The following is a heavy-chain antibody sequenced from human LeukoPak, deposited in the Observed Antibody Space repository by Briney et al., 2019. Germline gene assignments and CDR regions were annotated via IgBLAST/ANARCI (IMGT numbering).Heavy chain of an antibody. CDR2: IYHSGST. J-gene: IGHJ4*02. Sequence: SETLSLTCTVSGVSITTYYWSWIRQPPGKGLEWTGYIYHSGSTNYNPSLKSRVTMSVDTSKNHFSLNLTSVTAADTAIFYCARSIAAPGTPFDYWGQGTLVTVSS. CDR3: ARSIAAPGTPFDY. V-gene: IGHV4-59*12. D-gene: IGHD6-13*01. CDR1: GVSITTYY.